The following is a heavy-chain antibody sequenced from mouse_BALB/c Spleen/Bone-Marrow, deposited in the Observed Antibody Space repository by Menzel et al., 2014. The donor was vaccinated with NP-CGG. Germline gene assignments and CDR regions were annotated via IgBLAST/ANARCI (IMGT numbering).Heavy chain of an antibody. J-gene: IGHJ2*01. D-gene: IGHD2-4*01. V-gene: IGHV5-6*01. Sequence: VQLQQSGGDLVKSGGSLKLSCAASGFTFSSYGMSWVRQTPDKRLEWVATISSGGSYTYYPDSVKGRFTISRDNAKNTLYLQMSSLKSEDTAMYYCARQTYYDYDGYFDYWGQGTTLTVSS. CDR2: ISSGGSYT. CDR3: ARQTYYDYDGYFDY. CDR1: GFTFSSYG.